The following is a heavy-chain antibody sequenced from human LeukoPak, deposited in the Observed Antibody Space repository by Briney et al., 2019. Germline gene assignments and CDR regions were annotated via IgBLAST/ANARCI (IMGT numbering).Heavy chain of an antibody. J-gene: IGHJ3*02. D-gene: IGHD4-23*01. CDR1: GGSISSYY. CDR3: ARDHDYGGNRDAFDI. Sequence: PSETLSLTCTVSGGSISSYYWRWIRQPPGKGLEWIGYIYYSGSTNYNPSLKSRVTISVDTSKNKFSLKLSSVTAADTAVYYCARDHDYGGNRDAFDIWGQGTMVTVSS. V-gene: IGHV4-59*01. CDR2: IYYSGST.